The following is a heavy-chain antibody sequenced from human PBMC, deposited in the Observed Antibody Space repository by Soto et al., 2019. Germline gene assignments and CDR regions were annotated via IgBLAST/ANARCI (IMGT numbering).Heavy chain of an antibody. D-gene: IGHD6-19*01. Sequence: QITLKESGPTLVKPTQTLTLTCTFSGFSLSSTRIAVGWIRQPPGKALEWLALIYWDDDKRYSPFLKSRLTITKDTSKNQLVLTMSNMDPVDTARYYCAHIVVAGLGYYFDYWGQGTLVTVSS. CDR1: GFSLSSTRIA. CDR2: IYWDDDK. CDR3: AHIVVAGLGYYFDY. V-gene: IGHV2-5*02. J-gene: IGHJ4*02.